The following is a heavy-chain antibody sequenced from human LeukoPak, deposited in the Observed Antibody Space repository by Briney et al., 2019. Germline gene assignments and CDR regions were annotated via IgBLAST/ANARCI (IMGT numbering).Heavy chain of an antibody. CDR3: ARSSHFNGMDV. J-gene: IGHJ6*02. CDR2: ISPGDSDT. V-gene: IGHV5-51*01. CDR1: GYTFTNYG. Sequence: PGESLKISCQCSGYTFTNYGIGWVRQMPGKGLQWMGIISPGDSDTRYSPTFQGQVTFSADKSISTAYLQWRSLKASDTAIYYCARSSHFNGMDVWGQGTTVTVSS.